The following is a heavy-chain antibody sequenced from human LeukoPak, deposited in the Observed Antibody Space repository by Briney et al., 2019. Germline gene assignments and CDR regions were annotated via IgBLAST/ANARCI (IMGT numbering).Heavy chain of an antibody. D-gene: IGHD6-6*01. Sequence: GASVKVSCKASGYTLTGYYMHWVRQAPGQGLEWMGWINPNSGGTNYAQKFQGRVTMTRDTLISTAYMELSRLRSDDTAVYYCAREGGIAARLRRGNWFDPWGQGTLVTVSS. J-gene: IGHJ5*02. CDR3: AREGGIAARLRRGNWFDP. V-gene: IGHV1-2*02. CDR1: GYTLTGYY. CDR2: INPNSGGT.